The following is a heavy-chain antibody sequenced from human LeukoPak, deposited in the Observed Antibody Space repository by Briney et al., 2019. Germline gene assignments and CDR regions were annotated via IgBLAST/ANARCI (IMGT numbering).Heavy chain of an antibody. CDR2: IYYSGST. CDR3: ARGVLWRAFDI. CDR1: GGSVSSGSYY. Sequence: SETLSLTCTVSGGSVSSGSYYWSWIRQPPGKGLEWIGYIYYSGSTNYNPSLKSRVTIPVDTSKNQFSLKLSSVTAADTAVYYRARGVLWRAFDIWGQGTMVTVSS. V-gene: IGHV4-61*01. D-gene: IGHD2-2*01. J-gene: IGHJ3*02.